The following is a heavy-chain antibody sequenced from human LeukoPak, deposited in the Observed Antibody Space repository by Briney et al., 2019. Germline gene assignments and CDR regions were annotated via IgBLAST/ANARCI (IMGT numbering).Heavy chain of an antibody. V-gene: IGHV1-58*02. CDR1: GFTFTSSA. CDR3: ATLGHYYGSGSYGWFDP. CDR2: IVVGSGNT. J-gene: IGHJ5*02. Sequence: GTSVKVSCKASGFTFTSSAMQWVRQARGQRLEWIGWIVVGSGNTNYAQKFQERVTITRDMSTSTAYMELSSLRSEDTAVYYCATLGHYYGSGSYGWFDPWGQGTLVTFSS. D-gene: IGHD3-10*01.